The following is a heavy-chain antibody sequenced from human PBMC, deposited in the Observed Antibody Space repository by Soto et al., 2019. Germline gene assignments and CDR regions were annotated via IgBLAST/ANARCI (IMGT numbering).Heavy chain of an antibody. V-gene: IGHV1-69*13. CDR2: IIPIFGTA. Sequence: ASVKVSCKASGGTFSSYAISWVRQAPGQGLEWMGGIIPIFGTANYAQKFQGRVTITADESTSTAYMELSSLRSEDTAVYYCARAADDFWSGYWLPSYYYYGMDVWGQGTTVTVSS. CDR1: GGTFSSYA. CDR3: ARAADDFWSGYWLPSYYYYGMDV. D-gene: IGHD3-3*01. J-gene: IGHJ6*02.